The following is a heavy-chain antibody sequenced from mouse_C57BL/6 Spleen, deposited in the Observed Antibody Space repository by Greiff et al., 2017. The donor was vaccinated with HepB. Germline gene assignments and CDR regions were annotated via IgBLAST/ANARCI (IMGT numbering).Heavy chain of an antibody. CDR1: GYTFTSYW. D-gene: IGHD4-1*02. CDR3: ASQLGRGAFAY. J-gene: IGHJ3*01. Sequence: QVQLQQPGAELVMPGASVKLSCKASGYTFTSYWMHWVKQRPGQGLEWIGEIDPSDSYTNYNQKFKGKSTLTVDKSSSTAYMQLSSLTSEDSAVYYCASQLGRGAFAYWGQGTLVTVSA. V-gene: IGHV1-69*01. CDR2: IDPSDSYT.